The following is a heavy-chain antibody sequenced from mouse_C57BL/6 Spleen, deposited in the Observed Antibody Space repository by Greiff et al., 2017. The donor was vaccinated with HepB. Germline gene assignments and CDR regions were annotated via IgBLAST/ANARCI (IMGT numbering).Heavy chain of an antibody. CDR3: ARGEGHDSFAY. J-gene: IGHJ3*01. CDR1: GYSITSGYY. V-gene: IGHV3-6*01. Sequence: EVKLEESGPGLVKPSQSLSLTCSVTGYSITSGYYWNWIRQFPGNKLEWMGYISYDGSNNYNPSLKNRISITRDTSKNQFFLKLNSVTTEDTATYYCARGEGHDSFAYWGQGTLVTVSA. D-gene: IGHD2-4*01. CDR2: ISYDGSN.